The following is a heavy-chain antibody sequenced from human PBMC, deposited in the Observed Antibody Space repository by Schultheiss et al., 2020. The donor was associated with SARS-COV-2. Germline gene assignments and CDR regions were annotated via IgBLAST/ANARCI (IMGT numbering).Heavy chain of an antibody. CDR3: ARGFVVSGPYTAMGEFDP. D-gene: IGHD5-18*01. CDR1: GGSVSSGSYY. J-gene: IGHJ5*02. Sequence: SQTLSLTCTVSGGSVSSGSYYWSWIRQTPGKGLEWIGRIYTSGSTNYNPSLKSRVTISVDTSKNQFSLKLSSVTAADTAVYYCARGFVVSGPYTAMGEFDPWGQGTLVTVSS. V-gene: IGHV4-61*01. CDR2: IYTSGST.